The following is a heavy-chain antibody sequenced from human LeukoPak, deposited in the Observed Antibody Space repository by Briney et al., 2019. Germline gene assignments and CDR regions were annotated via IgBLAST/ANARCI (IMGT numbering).Heavy chain of an antibody. CDR3: AKDPRMAVAGYDAFDT. D-gene: IGHD6-19*01. Sequence: GGSLRLSCAASGFTFSSYAMSWVRQAPGKGLEWVSAISGSGGSTYYADSVKGRFTISRDNSKNTLYLQMNSLGAEDTAVYYCAKDPRMAVAGYDAFDTWGQGTMVTVSS. CDR1: GFTFSSYA. CDR2: ISGSGGST. J-gene: IGHJ3*02. V-gene: IGHV3-23*01.